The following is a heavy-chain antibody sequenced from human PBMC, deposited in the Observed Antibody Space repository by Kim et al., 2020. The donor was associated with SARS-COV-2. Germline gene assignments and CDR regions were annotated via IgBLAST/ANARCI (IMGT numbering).Heavy chain of an antibody. J-gene: IGHJ4*02. Sequence: YAGSVRSRLTVSPHTSKNQFSRQLNSVTPEDTAVYYCARGGTGMVVALFNYWGQGTLVTVSS. D-gene: IGHD3-22*01. V-gene: IGHV6-1*01. CDR3: ARGGTGMVVALFNY.